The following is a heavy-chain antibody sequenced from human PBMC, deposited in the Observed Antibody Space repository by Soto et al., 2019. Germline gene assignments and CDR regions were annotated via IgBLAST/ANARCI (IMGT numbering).Heavy chain of an antibody. J-gene: IGHJ4*02. CDR2: VGVSGATT. CDR1: GFTFSSYA. CDR3: AKFRAGLGSQTDS. Sequence: EVQLLESGGNLVQPGGSLRLSCAASGFTFSSYAMSWVRQAPGKGLEWVSTVGVSGATTYYTDSVKVRFTISRDNSNNTLFLQMHSLRAEDTAIYYCAKFRAGLGSQTDSWGQGTLVTVSS. D-gene: IGHD3-10*01. V-gene: IGHV3-23*01.